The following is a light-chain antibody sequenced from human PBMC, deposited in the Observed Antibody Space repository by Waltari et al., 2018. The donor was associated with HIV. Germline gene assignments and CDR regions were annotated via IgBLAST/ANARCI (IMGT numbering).Light chain of an antibody. CDR2: DNN. V-gene: IGLV1-51*01. CDR3: GTWDSSLSAGV. CDR1: NSNIGNNY. J-gene: IGLJ2*01. Sequence: QSVLTQPTSVSAAPGQKVTITCSGSNSNIGNNYVPRYQQLPGTAPKLLIYDNNKRPSGIPDRFSGSKSGTSATLGITGLQTGDEADYYCGTWDSSLSAGVFGGGTKLTVL.